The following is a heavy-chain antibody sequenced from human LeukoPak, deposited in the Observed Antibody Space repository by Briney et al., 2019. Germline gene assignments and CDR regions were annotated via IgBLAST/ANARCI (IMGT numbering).Heavy chain of an antibody. CDR2: IIPIFGIA. CDR1: GGTFSIYA. D-gene: IGHD1-26*01. Sequence: GASVKLSCKSSGGTFSIYAISWVRQAPGQGLEWMGRIIPIFGIANYAQKFQGRVTITADKSTSTAYMELSSLRSEDTAVYYCARVFSWEDMDVWGQGTTVTVSS. V-gene: IGHV1-69*04. CDR3: ARVFSWEDMDV. J-gene: IGHJ6*02.